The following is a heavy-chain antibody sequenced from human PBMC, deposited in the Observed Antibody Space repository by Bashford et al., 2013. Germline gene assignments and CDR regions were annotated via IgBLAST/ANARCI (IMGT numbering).Heavy chain of an antibody. CDR2: ISGSGGST. D-gene: IGHD1-1*01. Sequence: VRQAPGKGLEWVSAISGSGGSTYYTDSVKGRFTISRDNLKNTVLLQMSSLRAEDTAVYYCVRSVVLPDLVATGRGRFPHWGQGTRVTVSS. J-gene: IGHJ1*01. CDR3: VRSVVLPDLVATGRGRFPH. V-gene: IGHV3-23*01.